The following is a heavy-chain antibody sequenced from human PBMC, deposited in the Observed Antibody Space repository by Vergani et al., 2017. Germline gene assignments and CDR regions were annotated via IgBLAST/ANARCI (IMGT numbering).Heavy chain of an antibody. Sequence: QVHLVEPGGGVVQPGRSLTLSCSASGFTFSSYGMHWVRQAPGKGLEWVACIWYDGSNKRYVESVKGRFTISRDNSKNTVYLQMNSLRADDTAVYYCARDFRVGATILDSWGQGSLVTVTS. CDR1: GFTFSSYG. CDR2: IWYDGSNK. CDR3: ARDFRVGATILDS. D-gene: IGHD3-10*01. J-gene: IGHJ4*02. V-gene: IGHV3-33*01.